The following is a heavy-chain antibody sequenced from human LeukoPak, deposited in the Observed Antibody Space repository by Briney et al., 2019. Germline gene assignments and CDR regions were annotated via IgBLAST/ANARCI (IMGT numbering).Heavy chain of an antibody. V-gene: IGHV4-34*01. J-gene: IGHJ6*02. CDR2: INQSGST. Sequence: SETLSLTCGVHGGSFSGYYWSWIRQPPGKGLEWIGEINQSGSTNYNPSLKSRITISVDTSKNQFSLKLSSVTAADTAIYYCARLPTEGFGRDYYYYGLDVWGQGTTVTVSS. D-gene: IGHD3-10*01. CDR3: ARLPTEGFGRDYYYYGLDV. CDR1: GGSFSGYY.